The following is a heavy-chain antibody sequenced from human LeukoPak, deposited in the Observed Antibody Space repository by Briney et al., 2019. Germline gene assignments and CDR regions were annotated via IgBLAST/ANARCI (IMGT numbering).Heavy chain of an antibody. CDR3: ATAFPQVGAFDY. CDR1: GYSISSGYY. Sequence: SETLSLTCTVSGYSISSGYYWGWIRQPPGKGLEWIGSIYHSGSTYYNPSLKSRVTISVDTSKNQFSLKLSSVTAADTAVYYCATAFPQVGAFDYWGQGTLVTVSS. D-gene: IGHD1-26*01. J-gene: IGHJ4*02. CDR2: IYHSGST. V-gene: IGHV4-38-2*02.